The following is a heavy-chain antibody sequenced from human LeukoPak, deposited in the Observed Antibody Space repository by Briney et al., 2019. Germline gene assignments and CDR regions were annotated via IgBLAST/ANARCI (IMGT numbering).Heavy chain of an antibody. CDR2: IIPILGTA. Sequence: GSSVKVSCKASGGTFSSYAITWVRQAPGQGLEWMGRIIPILGTANYAQKFQGRVTITTDESTSTAYMELSSLRSEDTAVYYCARESSRTPGPYYDFWSGYYDYWGQGTLVTVSS. CDR1: GGTFSSYA. V-gene: IGHV1-69*05. D-gene: IGHD3-3*01. J-gene: IGHJ4*02. CDR3: ARESSRTPGPYYDFWSGYYDY.